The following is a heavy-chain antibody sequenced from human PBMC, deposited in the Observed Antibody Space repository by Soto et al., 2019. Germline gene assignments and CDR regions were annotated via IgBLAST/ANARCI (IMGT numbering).Heavy chain of an antibody. CDR2: ISSTTNYI. CDR1: GFTFTRYS. CDR3: ARESEDLTSNFDY. V-gene: IGHV3-21*06. J-gene: IGHJ4*02. Sequence: GESLKISCAASGFTFTRYSMNWVRQAPGKGLEWVSSISSTTNYIYYGDSMKGRFTISRDNAKNSLYLEMNSLRAEDTAVYYCARESEDLTSNFDYWGQGTLVTVPQ.